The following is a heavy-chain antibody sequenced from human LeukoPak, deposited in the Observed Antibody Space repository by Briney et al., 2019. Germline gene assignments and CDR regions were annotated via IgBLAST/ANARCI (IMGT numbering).Heavy chain of an antibody. CDR3: ARVKEYCSSTSCQSDFDY. D-gene: IGHD2-2*01. V-gene: IGHV1-69*13. Sequence: SVKVSCKASGGTFSSYVISWVRQAPGQGLEWMGGIIPMFGTANYAQKFQGRVTITAGESTSTAYMELSSLRSEDTAVYYCARVKEYCSSTSCQSDFDYWGQGTLVTVSS. CDR2: IIPMFGTA. CDR1: GGTFSSYV. J-gene: IGHJ4*02.